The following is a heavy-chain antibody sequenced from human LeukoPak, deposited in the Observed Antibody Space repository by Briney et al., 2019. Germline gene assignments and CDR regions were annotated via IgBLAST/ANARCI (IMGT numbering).Heavy chain of an antibody. CDR3: ARVGGFQLLPGGYYYMDV. J-gene: IGHJ6*03. CDR1: GFTFSSHA. V-gene: IGHV3-23*01. Sequence: GGSLRLSCAASGFTFSSHAMRWVRQAPGKGLEWVSAISGSGGGTYYADSGKGRFTISRDNAKNSLDLQMNSLRAEDTAVYYCARVGGFQLLPGGYYYMDVWGKGTTVTVSS. CDR2: ISGSGGGT. D-gene: IGHD2-2*01.